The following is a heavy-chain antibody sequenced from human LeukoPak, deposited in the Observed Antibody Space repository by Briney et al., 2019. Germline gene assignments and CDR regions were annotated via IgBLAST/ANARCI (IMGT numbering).Heavy chain of an antibody. V-gene: IGHV3-21*01. Sequence: GGTLRLSCAASGFTFSSYGMSWVRQAPGKGLEWVSSISSSSSYIYYADSVKGRFTISRDNSKNTLYLQMNSLRAEDTAVYYCAREGEWEFVSPFDYWGQGTLVTVSS. CDR3: AREGEWEFVSPFDY. CDR2: ISSSSSYI. CDR1: GFTFSSYG. J-gene: IGHJ4*02. D-gene: IGHD1-26*01.